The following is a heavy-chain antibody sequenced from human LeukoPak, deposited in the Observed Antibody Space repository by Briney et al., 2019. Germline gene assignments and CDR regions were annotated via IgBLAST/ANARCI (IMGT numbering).Heavy chain of an antibody. J-gene: IGHJ3*02. Sequence: PGGSLRLSCAASGFTFSSYSMNWVRQAPGKGLEWVSSISSSSSYIYYADSVKGRFTISRDNAKNSLYLQMNSLRAEDTAVYYCAREPYYYDSSGYEAFDIWGQGTMVTVSS. D-gene: IGHD3-22*01. V-gene: IGHV3-21*01. CDR2: ISSSSSYI. CDR1: GFTFSSYS. CDR3: AREPYYYDSSGYEAFDI.